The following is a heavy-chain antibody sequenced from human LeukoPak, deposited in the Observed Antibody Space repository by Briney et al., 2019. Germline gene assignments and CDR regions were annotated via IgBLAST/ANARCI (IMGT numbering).Heavy chain of an antibody. CDR1: GGSISSYY. J-gene: IGHJ5*02. CDR2: IYTSGST. V-gene: IGHV4-59*01. Sequence: SETLSLTCTVSGGSISSYYWSWIRQPPGKGLEWIGYIYTSGSTNYNPSLKSRVTISVDTSKNQFSLKLSSVTTADTAVYYCAREGSSAELDPWGQGTLVTVSS. CDR3: AREGSSAELDP. D-gene: IGHD6-6*01.